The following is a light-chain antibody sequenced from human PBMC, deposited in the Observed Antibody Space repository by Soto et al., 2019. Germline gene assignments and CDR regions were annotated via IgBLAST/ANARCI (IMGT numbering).Light chain of an antibody. Sequence: DIQMTQSPPSLSASVGDRITLTCRASQGFPTFLNCYQQKPGEVPRLLIYATSNLQSGVPARFSGSGSGTHFTLTISSLQPEDLAVYYCQQTYSAPWTFGLGTKVEIK. J-gene: IGKJ1*01. CDR2: ATS. CDR3: QQTYSAPWT. CDR1: QGFPTF. V-gene: IGKV1-39*01.